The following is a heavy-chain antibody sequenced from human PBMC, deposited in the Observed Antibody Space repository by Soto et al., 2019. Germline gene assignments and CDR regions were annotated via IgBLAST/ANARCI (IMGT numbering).Heavy chain of an antibody. J-gene: IGHJ5*02. CDR1: GGFISSNY. Sequence: SETLSLTCTVSGGFISSNYWSWIRQPPGKGLEWIGYIYYSGSTNYNPSLKSRVTISVDTSKNQFSLKLSSVTAADTAVYYCARQYSSYWLDPWGQGTLVTVSS. D-gene: IGHD5-12*01. CDR3: ARQYSSYWLDP. V-gene: IGHV4-59*08. CDR2: IYYSGST.